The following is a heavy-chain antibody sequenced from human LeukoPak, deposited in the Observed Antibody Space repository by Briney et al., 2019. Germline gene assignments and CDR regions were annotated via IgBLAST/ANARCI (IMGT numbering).Heavy chain of an antibody. Sequence: PGGSLRLSCAGSGFSFDDYGMHWVRQRPGKGLEWVSLISGDGATTHYADSVKGRFTISKDNYKNSLYLQMNSLRTDDTALYYCAKDIPYSGRVFDCWGQGTLVTVAS. CDR2: ISGDGATT. CDR1: GFSFDDYG. D-gene: IGHD5-12*01. J-gene: IGHJ4*02. V-gene: IGHV3-43*02. CDR3: AKDIPYSGRVFDC.